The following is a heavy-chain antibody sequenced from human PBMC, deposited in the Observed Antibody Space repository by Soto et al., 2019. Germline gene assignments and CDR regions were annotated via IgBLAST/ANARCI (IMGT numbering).Heavy chain of an antibody. CDR1: GFTFSSYA. J-gene: IGHJ1*01. D-gene: IGHD1-1*01. CDR3: ATTSNVAYFQY. V-gene: IGHV3-23*01. CDR2: ISGSGGST. Sequence: EVQLLESEGGLVQPGGSLRLSCAASGFTFSSYAMSWVRQAPGKGLEWVSIISGSGGSTYYADSVKGRFTISRDNSKNTLFLQMNSLRAEDTAVYYCATTSNVAYFQYWGQGTLVTGSP.